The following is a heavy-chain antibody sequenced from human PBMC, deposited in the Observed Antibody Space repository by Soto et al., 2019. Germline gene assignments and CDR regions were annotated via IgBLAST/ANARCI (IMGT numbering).Heavy chain of an antibody. V-gene: IGHV1-69*12. CDR3: ATSVVNLRFDAFDI. Sequence: QVQLVQSGAEVKKPGSSVKVSCKASGGTFSSYAISWVRQAPGQGLEWMGGIIPIFGTANYAQKFQGRVTITADESTSTAYMELSSLRSEDTAVYYCATSVVNLRFDAFDIWVQGTMVTVSS. CDR2: IIPIFGTA. D-gene: IGHD2-15*01. J-gene: IGHJ3*02. CDR1: GGTFSSYA.